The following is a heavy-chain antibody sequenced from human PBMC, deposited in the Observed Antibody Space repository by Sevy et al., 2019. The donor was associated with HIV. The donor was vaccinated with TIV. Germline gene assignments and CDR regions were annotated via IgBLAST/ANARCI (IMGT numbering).Heavy chain of an antibody. V-gene: IGHV4-59*13. CDR1: GGSISSYY. CDR2: IYYSGST. D-gene: IGHD3-3*01. CDR3: ARGLRFLGAFDY. Sequence: SENLSLTCTVSGGSISSYYWSWIRQPPGKGLEWIGYIYYSGSTNYNPSVKSRVTISVDTSKNQFSLKLSSVTAADTAVYYCARGLRFLGAFDYWGQGTLVTVSS. J-gene: IGHJ4*02.